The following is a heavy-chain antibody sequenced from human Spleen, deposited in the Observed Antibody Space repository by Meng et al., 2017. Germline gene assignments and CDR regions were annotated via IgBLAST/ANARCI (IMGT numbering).Heavy chain of an antibody. D-gene: IGHD2-2*01. V-gene: IGHV4-34*02. J-gene: IGHJ5*02. CDR2: MSHSGRT. CDR1: GGSFSGYY. CDR3: ARGSVPSARGFNWFDP. Sequence: QVQLQQWGAGLLKPSETLSLTCAVSGGSFSGYYWSWIRQPPGKGLECIGEMSHSGRTNYNPSLKSRVTMSVDTSKNQFSLRLSSVTAADTAVYYCARGSVPSARGFNWFDPWGQGTLVTVSS.